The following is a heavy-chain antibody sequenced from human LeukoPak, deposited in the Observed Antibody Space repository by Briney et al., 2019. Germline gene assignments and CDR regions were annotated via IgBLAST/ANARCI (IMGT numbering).Heavy chain of an antibody. CDR1: GGSFSGYY. J-gene: IGHJ5*02. V-gene: IGHV4-34*01. CDR2: INHSGST. CDR3: ARKLRLYNWFDP. Sequence: SETLSLTCAVYGGSFSGYYWSWIRQPPGKGLEWIGEINHSGSTNYNPSLKSQVTISVDTSKNQFSLKLSSVTAADTAVYYCARKLRLYNWFDPWGQGTLVTVSS. D-gene: IGHD3-3*01.